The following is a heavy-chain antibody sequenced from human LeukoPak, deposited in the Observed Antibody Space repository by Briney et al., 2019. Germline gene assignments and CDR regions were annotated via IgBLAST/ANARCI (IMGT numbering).Heavy chain of an antibody. V-gene: IGHV3-21*01. CDR2: ISSSSSYI. CDR1: GFTFSSYS. D-gene: IGHD3-22*01. Sequence: GGSLRLSCAASGFTFSSYSMNWVRQAPGKGLEWVSSISSSSSYIYYADSVKGRFTISGDNAKNSLYLQMNSLRAEDTAVYYCASVYYYDSSAPAFQHWGQGTLVTVSS. J-gene: IGHJ1*01. CDR3: ASVYYYDSSAPAFQH.